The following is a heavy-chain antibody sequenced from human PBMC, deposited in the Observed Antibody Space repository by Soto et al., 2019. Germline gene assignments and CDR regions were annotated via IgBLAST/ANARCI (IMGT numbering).Heavy chain of an antibody. CDR1: GFTFSSYG. J-gene: IGHJ4*02. V-gene: IGHV3-30*18. CDR3: AKDLVDTAMDYYFDY. D-gene: IGHD5-18*01. Sequence: VGSLRLSCAASGFTFSSYGMHWVRQAPGKGLEWVAVISYDGSNKYYADSVKGRFTISRDNSKNTLYLQMNSLRAEDTAVYYCAKDLVDTAMDYYFDYWGQGTLVTVSS. CDR2: ISYDGSNK.